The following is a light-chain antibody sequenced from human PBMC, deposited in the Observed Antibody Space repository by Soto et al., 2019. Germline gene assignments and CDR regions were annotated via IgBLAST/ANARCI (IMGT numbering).Light chain of an antibody. V-gene: IGLV2-14*03. CDR3: SSYTSSGNYV. CDR2: DVS. J-gene: IGLJ1*01. Sequence: QSVLTKSASVSGSPGQSITISCTGTSSDVGAYNYVSWYQHYPGKAPKLIISDVSNWPSGISYRFSGSKSGNTASLTISGLQAEDESDYYCSSYTSSGNYVFGTGSKLTV. CDR1: SSDVGAYNY.